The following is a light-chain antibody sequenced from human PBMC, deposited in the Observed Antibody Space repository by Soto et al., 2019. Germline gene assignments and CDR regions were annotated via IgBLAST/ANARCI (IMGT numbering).Light chain of an antibody. CDR3: QQYNSWPLT. Sequence: DIVMTQSPDSLAVSLGERATINCKSTQSLLYSSNNMDYLAWYQQKPGQPPKLLIYWASVRESGVPDRFSGSGSGTHFTLTISSLQAEDVAVYYCQQYNSWPLTFGGGTKVEIK. J-gene: IGKJ4*01. CDR1: QSLLYSSNNMDY. V-gene: IGKV4-1*01. CDR2: WAS.